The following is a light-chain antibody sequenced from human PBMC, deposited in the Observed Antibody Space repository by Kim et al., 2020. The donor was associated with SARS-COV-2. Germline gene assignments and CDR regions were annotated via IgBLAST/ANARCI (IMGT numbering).Light chain of an antibody. V-gene: IGKV1-27*01. CDR2: AAS. CDR1: QCISNY. J-gene: IGKJ4*01. Sequence: ASVGDRVTITCRASQCISNYLAWYQQKPGKVPKLLIYAASTLQSGVPSRFSCSGSGTDFTLTISSLQPEDVATYYCQKYNSAPLTFGGGTKVDIK. CDR3: QKYNSAPLT.